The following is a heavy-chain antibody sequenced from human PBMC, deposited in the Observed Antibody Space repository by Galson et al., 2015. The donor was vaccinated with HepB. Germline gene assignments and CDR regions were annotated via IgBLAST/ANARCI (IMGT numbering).Heavy chain of an antibody. CDR2: INTNTGNP. CDR1: GYTFTNYA. V-gene: IGHV7-4-1*02. Sequence: SVKVSCKASGYTFTNYAINWVRQAPGQGLEWMGWINTNTGNPTYAQGFTGRFVFSLDTSVSTAYLQISSLKAEDTAVYYCARSPYYDLGSYYNAWIDPWGQGTLVIVSS. D-gene: IGHD3-10*01. CDR3: ARSPYYDLGSYYNAWIDP. J-gene: IGHJ5*02.